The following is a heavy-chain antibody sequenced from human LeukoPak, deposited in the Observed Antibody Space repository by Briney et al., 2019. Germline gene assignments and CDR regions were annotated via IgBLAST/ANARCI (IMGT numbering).Heavy chain of an antibody. CDR1: GFTFSSYG. CDR3: ASRSMIDGFDI. J-gene: IGHJ3*02. V-gene: IGHV3-23*01. D-gene: IGHD3-22*01. Sequence: GGSLRLSCAASGFTFSSYGMSWVRQAPGKGLEWVSAISGSGGSTYYADSVKGRFTISRDNSKNTLYLQMNSLRAEDTAVYYCASRSMIDGFDIWGQGTMVTVSS. CDR2: ISGSGGST.